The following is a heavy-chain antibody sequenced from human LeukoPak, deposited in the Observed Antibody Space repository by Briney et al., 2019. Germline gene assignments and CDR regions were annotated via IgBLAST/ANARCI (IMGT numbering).Heavy chain of an antibody. V-gene: IGHV3-21*01. CDR2: ISSSSSYI. D-gene: IGHD6-6*01. CDR1: GFTFSSYS. CDR3: ARGSSSSYYFDY. Sequence: GGSLRLSCAASGFTFSSYSMNWVRQAPGKGLEGVSSISSSSSYIYYADSVKGRFTISRDNAKNSLYLQMNSLRAEDTAVYYCARGSSSSYYFDYWGQGTLVTVSS. J-gene: IGHJ4*02.